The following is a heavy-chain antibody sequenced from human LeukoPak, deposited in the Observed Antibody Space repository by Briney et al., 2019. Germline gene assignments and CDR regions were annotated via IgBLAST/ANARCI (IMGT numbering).Heavy chain of an antibody. CDR3: AKGPSVTTFYAFDI. J-gene: IGHJ3*02. CDR2: ISSSSSTI. D-gene: IGHD4-17*01. CDR1: GFTFSSYS. Sequence: GSLRLSCAASGFTFSSYSMNWVRQAPGKGLEWVSYISSSSSTIYYADSVKGRFTISRDNSKNTLYLQMNSLRAEDTAVYYCAKGPSVTTFYAFDIWGQGTMVTVSS. V-gene: IGHV3-48*01.